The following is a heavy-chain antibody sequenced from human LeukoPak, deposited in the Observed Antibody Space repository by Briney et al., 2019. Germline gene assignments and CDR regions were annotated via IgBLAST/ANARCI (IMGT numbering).Heavy chain of an antibody. J-gene: IGHJ4*02. Sequence: PGGSLRLSCAASGFTFSSYEMNWVRQAPGKGLEWVSYISSSGSTIYYADSVKGRFTISRDNAKNSLYLQMNSLRAEDTAVYYCAVSYYDILTGLGGVDYWGQGTLVTVSS. CDR3: AVSYYDILTGLGGVDY. CDR1: GFTFSSYE. V-gene: IGHV3-48*03. D-gene: IGHD3-9*01. CDR2: ISSSGSTI.